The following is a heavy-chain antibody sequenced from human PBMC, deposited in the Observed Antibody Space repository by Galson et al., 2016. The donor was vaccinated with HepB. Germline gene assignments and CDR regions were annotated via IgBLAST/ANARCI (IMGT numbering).Heavy chain of an antibody. Sequence: SLRLSCAASGFTFSDYAMHWVRQAPGKGLEWVTVIWFDGRIIYYAESVKGRFTISRDNSKNILYLQMKSLRDEDTAVYYCARDDFWTGPPSASFSFDYWGQGTLVTVSS. V-gene: IGHV3-33*01. D-gene: IGHD3/OR15-3a*01. CDR1: GFTFSDYA. CDR3: ARDDFWTGPPSASFSFDY. J-gene: IGHJ4*02. CDR2: IWFDGRII.